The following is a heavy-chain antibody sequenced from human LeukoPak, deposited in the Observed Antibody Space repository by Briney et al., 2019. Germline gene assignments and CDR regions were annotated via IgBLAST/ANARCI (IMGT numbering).Heavy chain of an antibody. CDR1: GYTFTSYD. Sequence: GASVKVSCKASGYTFTSYDINWVRQATGQGLEWMGWMNPNSGNTGYAQKFQGRVTMTRNTSISTAYMELSSLRSEDTAVYYCARLPELQLDYYYMDVWGKGTTVTVSS. CDR2: MNPNSGNT. J-gene: IGHJ6*03. CDR3: ARLPELQLDYYYMDV. V-gene: IGHV1-8*01. D-gene: IGHD1-7*01.